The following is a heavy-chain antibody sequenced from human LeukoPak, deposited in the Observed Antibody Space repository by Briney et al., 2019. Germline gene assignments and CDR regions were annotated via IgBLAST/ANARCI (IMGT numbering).Heavy chain of an antibody. CDR3: ARQYSYGFDY. CDR1: GFTFSSYA. CDR2: ISGNGGST. Sequence: GGSLGLSCAASGFTFSSYAMNWVRQAPGKGLEWVSAISGNGGSTYYADSVKGRFTISRDNAKNSLYLQMNSLRAEDTAVYYCARQYSYGFDYWGQGTLVTVSS. D-gene: IGHD5-18*01. J-gene: IGHJ4*02. V-gene: IGHV3-23*01.